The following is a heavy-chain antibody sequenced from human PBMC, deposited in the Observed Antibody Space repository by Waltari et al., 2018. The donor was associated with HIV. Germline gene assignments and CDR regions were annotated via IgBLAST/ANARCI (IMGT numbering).Heavy chain of an antibody. CDR1: GFTFRNAW. CDR2: IKSKVDGGTT. J-gene: IGHJ6*03. Sequence: EVQLLQSGGGLVKPGGSLRLACVGSGFTFRNAWMSWVRQAPGKGLEWVGRIKSKVDGGTTDYGAAGKGRFTISRDDSKNTLYLQMNSVKSEDTAVYYCTMYSGHEYYYYYYMDVWGKGTTVTVSS. CDR3: TMYSGHEYYYYYYMDV. D-gene: IGHD5-12*01. V-gene: IGHV3-15*01.